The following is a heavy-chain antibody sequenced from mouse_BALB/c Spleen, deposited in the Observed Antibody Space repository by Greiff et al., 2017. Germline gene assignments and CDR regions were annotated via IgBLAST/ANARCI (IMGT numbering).Heavy chain of an antibody. CDR1: GFTFSSYG. V-gene: IGHV5-6*01. J-gene: IGHJ4*01. CDR3: ARHGAYCSMDY. Sequence: EVQVVESGGDLVKPGGSLKLSCAASGFTFSSYGMPWVRQTPDKRLEWVATISSGGSYTYYPDSVKGRFTISRDNAKNTLYLQMSSLKSEDTAMYYYARHGAYCSMDYWGEGTTVTVSS. CDR2: ISSGGSYT.